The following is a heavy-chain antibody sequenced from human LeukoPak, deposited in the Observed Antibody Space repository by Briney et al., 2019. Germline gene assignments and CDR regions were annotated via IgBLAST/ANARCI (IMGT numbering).Heavy chain of an antibody. CDR2: IYTSGST. CDR3: AQSIPGVNWFDP. Sequence: SETLSLTCTVSGGSISSYYWSWIRQPAGKGLEWIWRIYTSGSTNYNPSLKSRVTMSVDTSKNQFSLKLSSVTAADTAVYYCAQSIPGVNWFDPWGQGTLVTVSS. J-gene: IGHJ5*02. V-gene: IGHV4-4*07. D-gene: IGHD2-21*01. CDR1: GGSISSYY.